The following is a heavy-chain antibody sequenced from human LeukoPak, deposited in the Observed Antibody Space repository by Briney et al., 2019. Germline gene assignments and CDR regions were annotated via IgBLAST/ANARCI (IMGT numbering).Heavy chain of an antibody. Sequence: GGSLRLSCAASGFTFSSYGMSWVRQAPGKGLEWVSAIRGSGGSTYYADSVKGRFTISRDNSKNTLYLQMDSLRVEDTAGYYCANGSSFISGYSYNWFDPWGQGTLVTVSS. CDR3: ANGSSFISGYSYNWFDP. D-gene: IGHD3-22*01. CDR1: GFTFSSYG. J-gene: IGHJ5*02. V-gene: IGHV3-23*01. CDR2: IRGSGGST.